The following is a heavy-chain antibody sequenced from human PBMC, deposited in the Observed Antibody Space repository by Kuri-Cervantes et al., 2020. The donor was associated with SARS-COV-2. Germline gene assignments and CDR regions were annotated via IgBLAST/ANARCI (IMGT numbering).Heavy chain of an antibody. Sequence: TVTLSCKASVYTFTSYGISWVRQAPGQGLEWMGGMIPIFGTANYAQKLQGRVTITADESTSTAYLELSSLRSEDTAVYYCASRTPFYYDSSGHFDYWGQGTLVTVSS. CDR3: ASRTPFYYDSSGHFDY. D-gene: IGHD3-22*01. CDR1: VYTFTSYG. CDR2: MIPIFGTA. J-gene: IGHJ4*02. V-gene: IGHV1-69*13.